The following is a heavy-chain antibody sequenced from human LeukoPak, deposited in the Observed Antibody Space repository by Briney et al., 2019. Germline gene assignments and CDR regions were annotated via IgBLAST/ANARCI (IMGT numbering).Heavy chain of an antibody. Sequence: GRSLRLSCTASGLTFSSSWMNWVRRAPGKGLEWVANIKRDGSEKNYVDSVKGRFTIAWDNAKSALSLQMNSLRAEDTAVYYCAREKWLYTNGGGQGTLVTV. CDR2: IKRDGSEK. V-gene: IGHV3-7*05. CDR1: GLTFSSSW. J-gene: IGHJ1*01. D-gene: IGHD2-8*01. CDR3: AREKWLYTNG.